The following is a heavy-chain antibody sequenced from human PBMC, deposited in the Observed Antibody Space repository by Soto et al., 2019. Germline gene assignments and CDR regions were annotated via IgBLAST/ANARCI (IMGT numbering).Heavy chain of an antibody. D-gene: IGHD3-3*01. CDR1: CGSISSGGYY. CDR3: ARAPVGLDTISYFDY. CDR2: IYYSGST. Sequence: PSDTLSLTCSVSCGSISSGGYYWSWIRQHPGKGLEWIGYIYYSGSTYYRPSLEGRMHMSLDATRNHYSLRLTSVTAADTAVYFCARAPVGLDTISYFDYWGQGKLVTVSS. J-gene: IGHJ4*02. V-gene: IGHV4-30-4*02.